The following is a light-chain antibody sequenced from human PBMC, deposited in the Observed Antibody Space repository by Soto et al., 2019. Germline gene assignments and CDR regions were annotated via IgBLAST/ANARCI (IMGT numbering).Light chain of an antibody. CDR2: SFH. J-gene: IGLJ1*01. CDR1: SSNIGSNT. Sequence: QSVLTQPPSASGTPGQRVTISCSGSSSNIGSNTVNWYQQLPGAAPKLLMYSFHQRPSGVADRFSGSKSGTSASLAITGLQFEDEADYYCSSYTTSSTRVFGTGTKVTVL. V-gene: IGLV1-44*01. CDR3: SSYTTSSTRV.